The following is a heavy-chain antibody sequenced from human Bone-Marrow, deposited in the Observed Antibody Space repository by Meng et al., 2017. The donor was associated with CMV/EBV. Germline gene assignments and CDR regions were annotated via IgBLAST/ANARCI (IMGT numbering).Heavy chain of an antibody. D-gene: IGHD3-10*01. V-gene: IGHV3-7*01. J-gene: IGHJ6*02. Sequence: GESLKISCAASGFTFSSYWMSWVRQAPGKGLEWVANIKQDGSEKYYVDSVKGRFTISRDNAKNSLYLQMNSLRAEDTAVYYCARAPRVRGVTSGIDVWGQGTTVTVSS. CDR3: ARAPRVRGVTSGIDV. CDR1: GFTFSSYW. CDR2: IKQDGSEK.